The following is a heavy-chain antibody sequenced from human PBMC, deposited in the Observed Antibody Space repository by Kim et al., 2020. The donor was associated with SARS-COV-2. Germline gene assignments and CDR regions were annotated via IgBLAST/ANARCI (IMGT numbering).Heavy chain of an antibody. CDR1: GFTFRSYG. D-gene: IGHD6-19*01. V-gene: IGHV3-30*18. J-gene: IGHJ6*02. CDR2: ISYDGSNK. CDR3: AKELPPGYSSCWSYYYYGMDV. Sequence: GGSLRLSCAASGFTFRSYGMHWVRQAPGKGLEWVAVISYDGSNKNYADSVKGRFTISRDNSKNTLYLQMNSLRSEDTALYYCAKELPPGYSSCWSYYYYGMDVWGQGTTVTVSS.